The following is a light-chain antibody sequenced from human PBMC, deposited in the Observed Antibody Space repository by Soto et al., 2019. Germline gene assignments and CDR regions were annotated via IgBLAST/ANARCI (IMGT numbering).Light chain of an antibody. CDR1: SSDIGNYAS. J-gene: IGLJ1*01. Sequence: QSVLTQPASVSGSPGQSITISCTGTSSDIGNYASVSWYQQHPGKAPKLMIYDVSNRPSGVSDRFSGSKSGNTASLTISGLQAEDEADYHCGSYTSSATQVFGTGTKVTVL. CDR2: DVS. CDR3: GSYTSSATQV. V-gene: IGLV2-14*03.